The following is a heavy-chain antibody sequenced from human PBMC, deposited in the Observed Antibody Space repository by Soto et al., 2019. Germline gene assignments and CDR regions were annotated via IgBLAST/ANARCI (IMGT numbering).Heavy chain of an antibody. J-gene: IGHJ4*02. CDR3: TSGGDCGGCGCHSLGY. CDR1: EFTLTNAK. Sequence: EVQLVESGGGLVKPGGSLRLSCAASEFTLTNAKITWVRQAPGKGLEWVGRIERKTDGGTTDYAAPVKDRFTMSRDDSKNTLYFEMNSLKIEDTGVYYCTSGGDCGGCGCHSLGYWGQGTLVTVSS. V-gene: IGHV3-15*04. CDR2: IERKTDGGTT. D-gene: IGHD2-15*01.